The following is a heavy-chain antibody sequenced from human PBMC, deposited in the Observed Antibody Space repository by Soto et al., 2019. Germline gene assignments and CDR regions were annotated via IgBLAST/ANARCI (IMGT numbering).Heavy chain of an antibody. J-gene: IGHJ4*02. V-gene: IGHV3-23*01. D-gene: IGHD6-19*01. CDR1: GFTFRSYA. Sequence: EVYLLESGGGLVQRGGSLRLSCKVSGFTFRSYAMNWVRQAPGGGAGWVSNLIGNGDSTYYADSVKGRFTISRDNSQNTLFLQMDSLRVEDTATYYCVKDRAFRTVAGADHWGQGTLVTVSS. CDR2: LIGNGDST. CDR3: VKDRAFRTVAGADH.